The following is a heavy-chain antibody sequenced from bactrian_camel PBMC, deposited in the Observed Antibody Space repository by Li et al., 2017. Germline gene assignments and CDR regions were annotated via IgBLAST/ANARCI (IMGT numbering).Heavy chain of an antibody. CDR2: ITSLPSLFRAA. CDR3: AAGLKWCRQGYPTADFRY. CDR1: GSTFSTID. D-gene: IGHD2*01. J-gene: IGHJ6*01. Sequence: HVQLVESGGGSVQPGGSLRLSCVASGSTFSTIDLNWVRQAPGKEVEWVAGITSLPSLFRAASYADSVKGRFTISKDNARKTVYLQMNSLQPDDTAMYYCAAGLKWCRQGYPTADFRYLGQGTQVTVS. V-gene: IGHV3S6*01.